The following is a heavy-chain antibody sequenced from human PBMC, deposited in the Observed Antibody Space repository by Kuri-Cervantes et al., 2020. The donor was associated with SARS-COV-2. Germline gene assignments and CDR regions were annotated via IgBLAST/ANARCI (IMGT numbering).Heavy chain of an antibody. V-gene: IGHV1-3*01. CDR1: TYTFTSYY. CDR2: INAGNGNT. CDR3: ARGGDFWYFYYGMDV. Sequence: ASVKVSCKPSTYTFTSYYIHWMRQAPGQRLEWMGWINAGNGNTKYSQKFQGRVTITRDTSASTAYMELSSLRSEDTAVYYCARGGDFWYFYYGMDVWGQGATVTVSS. J-gene: IGHJ6*02. D-gene: IGHD3-3*01.